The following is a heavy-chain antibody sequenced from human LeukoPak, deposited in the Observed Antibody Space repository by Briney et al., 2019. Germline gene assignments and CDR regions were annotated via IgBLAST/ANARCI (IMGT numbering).Heavy chain of an antibody. CDR1: GGSISSYY. V-gene: IGHV4-59*08. J-gene: IGHJ6*02. D-gene: IGHD3-10*01. Sequence: PSETLSLTCTVSGGSISSYYWSWIRQPPGKGLERIGYIYYSGSTNYNPSLKSRVTISVDTSKNQFSLKLSSVTAADTAVYYCARHQTSGIVWFGELTYYYYGMDVWGQGTTVTVSS. CDR2: IYYSGST. CDR3: ARHQTSGIVWFGELTYYYYGMDV.